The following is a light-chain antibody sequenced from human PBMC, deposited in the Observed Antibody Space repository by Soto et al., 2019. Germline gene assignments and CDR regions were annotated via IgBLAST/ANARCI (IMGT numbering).Light chain of an antibody. V-gene: IGKV3-15*01. CDR1: QSVSRN. CDR3: QQYKNWPPIT. Sequence: EIVMTQSPATLSVSPGERATLSCRASQSVSRNLAWYQQKPGQAPRLLIYGASTRATGVPATFSGSASGTEFTLTISSLQSEDFAVYFCQQYKNWPPITFGQGTRLEIK. J-gene: IGKJ5*01. CDR2: GAS.